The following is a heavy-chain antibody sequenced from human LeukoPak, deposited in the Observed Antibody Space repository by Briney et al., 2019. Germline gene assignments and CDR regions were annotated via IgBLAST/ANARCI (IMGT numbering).Heavy chain of an antibody. J-gene: IGHJ4*02. V-gene: IGHV1-18*01. D-gene: IGHD6-19*01. CDR3: ARTSESGWREFDY. Sequence: SSVTVSFKASGYTFTSYGISWVRQAPGQGLEWMGWISAYNDNRNYVQKFQGRVTMTTDTSTSTAYMELRSLRSDDTAIYYCARTSESGWREFDYWGQGTLVTVSA. CDR1: GYTFTSYG. CDR2: ISAYNDNR.